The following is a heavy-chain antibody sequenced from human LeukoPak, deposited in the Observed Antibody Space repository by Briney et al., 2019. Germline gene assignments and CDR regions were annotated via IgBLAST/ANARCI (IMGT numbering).Heavy chain of an antibody. CDR1: GYTFTGYY. CDR2: INPNSGGT. V-gene: IGHV1-2*02. CDR3: ARPILTGPWIQRRY. J-gene: IGHJ4*02. Sequence: ASVKVSCKASGYTFTGYYMHWVRQAPGQGLEWMGWINPNSGGTNYAQKFQGRVTMTRDTSISTAYMELSRLRSDDTAVYYCARPILTGPWIQRRYWGQGTLVTVSS. D-gene: IGHD3-9*01.